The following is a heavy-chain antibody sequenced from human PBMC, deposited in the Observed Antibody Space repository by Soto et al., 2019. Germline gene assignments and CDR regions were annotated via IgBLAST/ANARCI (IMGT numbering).Heavy chain of an antibody. J-gene: IGHJ5*02. V-gene: IGHV4-4*07. CDR1: GASISGFY. Sequence: SETLSLTCTVSGASISGFYSSLIRKSAGKGLEWIGRIYATGTTDYNPSLKSRVMMSVDTSKKQFSLKLRSVTAADTAVYYCVRDGTKTLRDWFDPWGQG. CDR3: VRDGTKTLRDWFDP. CDR2: IYATGTT. D-gene: IGHD1-1*01.